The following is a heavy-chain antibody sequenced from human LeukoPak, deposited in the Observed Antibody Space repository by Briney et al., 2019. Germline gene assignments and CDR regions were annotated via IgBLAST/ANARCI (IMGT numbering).Heavy chain of an antibody. Sequence: GGSLRLSCAASGFTFSSNWMHWVRQAPGKGLVWVSRINEDGSTTNYADSVKGRSTIFRDNAKNSPYLQMNSLRAEDTALYYCAKEGSSTPNWFDPWGQGTLVTVSS. J-gene: IGHJ5*02. CDR3: AKEGSSTPNWFDP. V-gene: IGHV3-74*01. CDR1: GFTFSSNW. CDR2: INEDGSTT. D-gene: IGHD2-2*01.